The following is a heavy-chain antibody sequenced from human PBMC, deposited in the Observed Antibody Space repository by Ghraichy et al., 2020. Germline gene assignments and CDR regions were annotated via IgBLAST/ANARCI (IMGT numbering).Heavy chain of an antibody. V-gene: IGHV3-49*03. Sequence: GGSLRLSCAASGFTFGDYAMSWFRQAPGKGLEWVDFIRSKASNGGTTEYAASVKGRFTISRDDSKSIAYLQMNSLKTEDTAVYYCTRSGGGCSSTSCPNYGMDVWGQGTTVTVSS. J-gene: IGHJ6*02. D-gene: IGHD2-2*01. CDR1: GFTFGDYA. CDR3: TRSGGGCSSTSCPNYGMDV. CDR2: IRSKASNGGTT.